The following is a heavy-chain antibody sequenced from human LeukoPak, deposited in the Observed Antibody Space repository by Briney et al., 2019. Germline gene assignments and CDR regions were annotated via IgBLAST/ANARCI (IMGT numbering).Heavy chain of an antibody. V-gene: IGHV4-34*01. D-gene: IGHD7-27*01. CDR1: GGSFSGYY. J-gene: IGHJ4*02. CDR2: INHSGST. Sequence: SETLSLTCAVYGGSFSGYYWSWIRQPPGKGLEWIGEINHSGSTNYNPSLKGRVTISVDTSKNQFSLKLSSVTAADTAVYYCARLRALGLDYWGQGTLVTVSS. CDR3: ARLRALGLDY.